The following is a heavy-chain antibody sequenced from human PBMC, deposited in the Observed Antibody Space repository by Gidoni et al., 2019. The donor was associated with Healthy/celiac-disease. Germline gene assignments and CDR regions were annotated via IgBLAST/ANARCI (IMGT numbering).Heavy chain of an antibody. CDR1: GGSISSYY. Sequence: QVQLQESGPGLVKPSETLSLTCTVSGGSISSYYWSWIRQPPGKGLEWIGYIYYSGSTNYNPSLKSRVTISVDTSKNQFSLKLSSVTAADTAVYYCARGGRSSDYWGQGTLVTVSS. V-gene: IGHV4-59*01. CDR2: IYYSGST. J-gene: IGHJ4*02. CDR3: ARGGRSSDY. D-gene: IGHD6-6*01.